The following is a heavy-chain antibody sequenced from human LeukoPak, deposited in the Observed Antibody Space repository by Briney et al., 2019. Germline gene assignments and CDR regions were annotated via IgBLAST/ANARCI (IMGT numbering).Heavy chain of an antibody. V-gene: IGHV4-59*01. Sequence: MSSETLSLTCFVSGGSMKNSYWTWIRQAPGKGLEWIGNIDDSGNTNYSPSPKSRVTISLATSKNRFSLRVTSVTAADTALFFCARDSSPSALPYMDVWGKGTTVTVSS. J-gene: IGHJ6*03. CDR2: IDDSGNT. D-gene: IGHD2-2*01. CDR3: ARDSSPSALPYMDV. CDR1: GGSMKNSY.